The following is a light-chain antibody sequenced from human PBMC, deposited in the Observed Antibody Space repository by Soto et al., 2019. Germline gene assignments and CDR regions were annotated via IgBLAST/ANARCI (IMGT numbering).Light chain of an antibody. V-gene: IGKV3-20*01. CDR3: QQFGSSPPWT. CDR2: GAS. CDR1: QSVSSNY. J-gene: IGKJ1*01. Sequence: EIVLTQSPGTLSLSPGERATLSCRASQSVSSNYLVWYQQKPGQPPRLLIYGASSRATGIRDRFSGSGSGTDFTLTISRLEPEDFALYYCQQFGSSPPWTFGQGTKVEIK.